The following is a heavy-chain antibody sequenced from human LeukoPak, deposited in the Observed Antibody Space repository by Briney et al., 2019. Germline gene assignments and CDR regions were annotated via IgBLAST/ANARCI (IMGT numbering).Heavy chain of an antibody. V-gene: IGHV4-30-4*08. D-gene: IGHD2-8*01. J-gene: IGHJ4*02. CDR2: IYDSGST. CDR3: ARDPSNDRFDY. Sequence: SQTLSLTCTVSGGSISSGDDYWSWIRQPPGKGLEWIGYIYDSGSTYYNPSLKSRVTISVDTSKNQFSLKLSSVTAADTAVYYCARDPSNDRFDYWGQGTLVTVSS. CDR1: GGSISSGDDY.